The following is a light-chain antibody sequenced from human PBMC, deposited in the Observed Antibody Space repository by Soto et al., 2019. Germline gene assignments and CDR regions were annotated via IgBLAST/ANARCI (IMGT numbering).Light chain of an antibody. Sequence: QSALTQPRSVSGSPGQSVTLSCTGASSDVGAYNYVSWYQQHPGKAPKLMIYDVSTRPSGVPDRFSGSKSGTTASLTISGLQAEDEADYYCCSYAGSPYVFGTGTKLTVL. J-gene: IGLJ1*01. V-gene: IGLV2-11*01. CDR1: SSDVGAYNY. CDR2: DVS. CDR3: CSYAGSPYV.